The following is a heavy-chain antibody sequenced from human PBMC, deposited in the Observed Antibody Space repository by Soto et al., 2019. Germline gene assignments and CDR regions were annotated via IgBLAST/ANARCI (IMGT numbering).Heavy chain of an antibody. J-gene: IGHJ6*02. Sequence: SETLSLTCTVSGGSISSGGYYWSWIRQHPGKGLEWIGYIYYSGSTYYNPSLKSRVTISVDTSKNQFSLKLSSVTAADTAVYYCARDCRSNYYDSSGEEVFDGMDVWGQGTTVTVSS. D-gene: IGHD3-22*01. CDR2: IYYSGST. CDR1: GGSISSGGYY. CDR3: ARDCRSNYYDSSGEEVFDGMDV. V-gene: IGHV4-31*03.